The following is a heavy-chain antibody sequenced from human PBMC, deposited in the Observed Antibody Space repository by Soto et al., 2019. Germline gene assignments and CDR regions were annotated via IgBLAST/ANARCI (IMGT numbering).Heavy chain of an antibody. CDR1: GGTFSSYA. CDR3: ARDLAVAGWLDYYYGMDV. J-gene: IGHJ6*02. CDR2: IIPIFGTA. Sequence: SVKVSCKASGGTFSSYAISWVRQAPGQGLEWMGGIIPIFGTANYAQKFQGRVTITADESTSTAYMELSSLRSEDTAVYYCARDLAVAGWLDYYYGMDVWGQGTTVTVSS. V-gene: IGHV1-69*13. D-gene: IGHD6-19*01.